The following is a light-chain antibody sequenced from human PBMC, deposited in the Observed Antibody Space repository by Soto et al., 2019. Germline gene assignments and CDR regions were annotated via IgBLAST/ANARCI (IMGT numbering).Light chain of an antibody. CDR1: SSDVGGYNY. J-gene: IGLJ1*01. V-gene: IGLV2-14*01. Sequence: QSVLTQPRSVSGSPGQSVTISCTGTSSDVGGYNYVSWYQHRPGKAPKLILYEVTTRPSGISSRFSGSKSGNTASLTISGLQADDEAYYYCSSYTSTNTPYVFGTGTKV. CDR3: SSYTSTNTPYV. CDR2: EVT.